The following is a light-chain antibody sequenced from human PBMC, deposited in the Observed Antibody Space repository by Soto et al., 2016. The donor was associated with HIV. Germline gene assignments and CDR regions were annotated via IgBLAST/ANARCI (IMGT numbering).Light chain of an antibody. V-gene: IGLV3-27*01. Sequence: SYELTQPSSVSVSPGQTVRITCSGDVLAKKYARWFQQKPGQAPMLVIYKDSERPSCIPERFSGSSSGTTVTLTISGAQVEDEADYYCYSAADNNWVFGGGTKLTVL. CDR2: KDS. CDR1: VLAKKY. CDR3: YSAADNNWV. J-gene: IGLJ3*02.